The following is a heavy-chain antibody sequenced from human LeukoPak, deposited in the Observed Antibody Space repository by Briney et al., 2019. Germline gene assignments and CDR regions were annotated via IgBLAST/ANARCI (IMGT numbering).Heavy chain of an antibody. CDR3: TTDPAFFYYYYGMDV. J-gene: IGHJ6*02. CDR1: GFTFSNAW. Sequence: PGGPLRLSCAASGFTFSNAWMNWVRQAPGKGLEWVGRIKSKTDGGTTDYAAPVKGRFTISRDDSKNTLYLQMNSLKTEDTAVYYCTTDPAFFYYYYGMDVWGQGTTVTVSS. V-gene: IGHV3-15*07. CDR2: IKSKTDGGTT.